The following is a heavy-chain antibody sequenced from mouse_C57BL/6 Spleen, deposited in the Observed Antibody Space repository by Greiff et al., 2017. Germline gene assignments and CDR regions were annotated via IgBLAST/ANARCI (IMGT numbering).Heavy chain of an antibody. Sequence: EVKVVESGGGLVKPGGSLKLSCAASGFTFSSYTMSWVRQTPEKRLEWVATISGGGGNTYYPDSVKGRFTISRDNAKNTLYLQMSSLRSEDTALYYCARQGLYYGKRGYYFDYWGQGTTLTVSS. CDR1: GFTFSSYT. V-gene: IGHV5-9*01. J-gene: IGHJ2*01. D-gene: IGHD2-1*01. CDR3: ARQGLYYGKRGYYFDY. CDR2: ISGGGGNT.